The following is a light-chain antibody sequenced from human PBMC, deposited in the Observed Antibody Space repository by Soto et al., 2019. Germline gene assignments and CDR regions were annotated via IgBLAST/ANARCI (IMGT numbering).Light chain of an antibody. CDR2: DVN. J-gene: IGLJ3*02. CDR3: CSYAGSYTWV. V-gene: IGLV2-11*01. CDR1: SSDVGHYNF. Sequence: QSALTQPRSVSGSPGQSITISCTGSSSDVGHYNFVSWYQHHPGKAPKLMIYDVNKRPSGVPDRFSGSKSGNTASLTISGLQAEDEAHYYCCSYAGSYTWVFGGGTKLTVL.